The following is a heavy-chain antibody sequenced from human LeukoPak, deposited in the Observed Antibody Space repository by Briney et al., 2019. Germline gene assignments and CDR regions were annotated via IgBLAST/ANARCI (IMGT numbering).Heavy chain of an antibody. CDR3: AKRGATVTVYYYYYYMDV. D-gene: IGHD4-17*01. J-gene: IGHJ6*03. CDR2: IYSGGST. Sequence: GGSLRLSCAASGFTVSSNYMSWVRQAPGKGLEWVSVIYSGGSTYYADSVKGRFTISRDNSKNTLYLQMNSLRAEDTAVYYCAKRGATVTVYYYYYYMDVWGKGTTVTVSS. V-gene: IGHV3-53*01. CDR1: GFTVSSNY.